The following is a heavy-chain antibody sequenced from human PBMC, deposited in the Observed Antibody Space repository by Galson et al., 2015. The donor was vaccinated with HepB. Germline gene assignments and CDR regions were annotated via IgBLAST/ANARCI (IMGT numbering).Heavy chain of an antibody. V-gene: IGHV3-74*01. J-gene: IGHJ4*02. Sequence: SLRLSCAASGFTFSTYGMHWVRQAPGKGLVWVSRVNSDGSNTIYADSVKGRFTISRDNAKNTVYLQMNSLTAEDTAVYYCAGGGFRHLNFWGQGTRVTVSS. CDR3: AGGGFRHLNF. CDR1: GFTFSTYG. CDR2: VNSDGSNT. D-gene: IGHD1-1*01.